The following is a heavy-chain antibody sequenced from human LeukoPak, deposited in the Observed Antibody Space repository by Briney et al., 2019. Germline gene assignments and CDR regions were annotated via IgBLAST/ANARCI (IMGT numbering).Heavy chain of an antibody. D-gene: IGHD6-19*01. CDR2: IYPGDSDT. CDR1: GYSFTSYW. J-gene: IGHJ5*02. V-gene: IGHV5-51*01. Sequence: GESLKISCKGSGYSFTSYWIGWVRQMPGKGLEWMGIIYPGDSDTRYSPSFQGQVTISADKSISTAYLQWSSLKASDTAMYYCARHFRLLPAGFPGEGDGVAVAGYNWFDPWGQGTLVTVSS. CDR3: ARHFRLLPAGFPGEGDGVAVAGYNWFDP.